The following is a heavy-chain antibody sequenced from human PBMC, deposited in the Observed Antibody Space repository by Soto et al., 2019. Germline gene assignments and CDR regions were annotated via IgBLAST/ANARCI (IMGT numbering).Heavy chain of an antibody. V-gene: IGHV4-4*02. CDR1: GGTVASSHW. Sequence: SETLSLTCGVSGGTVASSHWWSWVRQSPGRGLEWIGNVYHTGDTNFNPSLQSRVTFSVDKSNNQFSLRLTSVTAADTAVYFCARDFSGYGQPFDYWGQGTLVTVSS. CDR2: VYHTGDT. J-gene: IGHJ4*02. CDR3: ARDFSGYGQPFDY. D-gene: IGHD5-12*01.